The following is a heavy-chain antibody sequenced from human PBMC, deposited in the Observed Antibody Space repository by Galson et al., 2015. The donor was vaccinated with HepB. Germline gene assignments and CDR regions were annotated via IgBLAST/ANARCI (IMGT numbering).Heavy chain of an antibody. D-gene: IGHD2-2*01. J-gene: IGHJ3*02. Sequence: SVKVSCKASGYTFSTYYIHWVRQAPGQGLEWMGIINPSGGRTNYAQKFQDRVTMTRDTSTSTVYMQLSSLRSEDTAVYYCATIRVGFCITTSCKADDFGILGPGTMVTVSP. CDR1: GYTFSTYY. CDR3: ATIRVGFCITTSCKADDFGI. V-gene: IGHV1-46*01. CDR2: INPSGGRT.